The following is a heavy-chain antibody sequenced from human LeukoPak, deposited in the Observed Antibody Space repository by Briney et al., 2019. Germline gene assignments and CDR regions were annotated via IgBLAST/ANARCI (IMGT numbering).Heavy chain of an antibody. D-gene: IGHD2-2*01. V-gene: IGHV4-39*01. Sequence: PSETLSLTCTLSGRSISTSSYYWGWIRQPPGKGLEWIGSIFYSGSTYYNPSLKSRVIISVDTSKNQFSLKLSSVTAQGTAFFCCARRDRYCSSTSCYGHRFDPWGQGTLVTVSS. CDR2: IFYSGST. CDR1: GRSISTSSYY. CDR3: ARRDRYCSSTSCYGHRFDP. J-gene: IGHJ5*02.